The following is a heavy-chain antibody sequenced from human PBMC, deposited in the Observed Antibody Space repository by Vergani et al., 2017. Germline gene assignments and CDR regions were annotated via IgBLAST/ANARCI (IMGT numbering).Heavy chain of an antibody. V-gene: IGHV3-30*18. Sequence: QVQLVESGGGVVQPGRSLRLSCAASGFTFSSYGMHWVRQAPGKGLEWVAVISYDGSNKYYADSVKGRFTISRDNSKNTLYLQMNSLRAEETAVYYCAKDERVRTQLALVVEDIGXFDYWGQGTLVTVSS. CDR1: GFTFSSYG. CDR2: ISYDGSNK. J-gene: IGHJ4*02. D-gene: IGHD3-22*01. CDR3: AKDERVRTQLALVVEDIGXFDY.